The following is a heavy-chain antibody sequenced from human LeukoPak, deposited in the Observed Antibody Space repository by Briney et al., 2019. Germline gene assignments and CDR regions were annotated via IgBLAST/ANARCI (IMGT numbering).Heavy chain of an antibody. CDR3: ARDPSKTTVTTAGASYYMDV. D-gene: IGHD4-17*01. CDR1: GYTFGSDD. V-gene: IGHV1-46*01. J-gene: IGHJ6*03. Sequence: ASVKVSCKASGYTFGSDDINWVRQATGQGLEWMGIINPSGGSTSYAQKFQGRVTMTRDMSTSTVYMELSSLRSEDTAVYYCARDPSKTTVTTAGASYYMDVWGKGTTVTVSS. CDR2: INPSGGST.